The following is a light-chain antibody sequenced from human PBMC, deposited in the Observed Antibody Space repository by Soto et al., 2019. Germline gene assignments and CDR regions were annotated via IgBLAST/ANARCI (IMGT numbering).Light chain of an antibody. CDR2: DAS. V-gene: IGKV1-5*01. Sequence: DIQMTQSPSTLSASVGDRVTITCRASQSISSWLAWYQQKPGKAPKLLIYDASSLESGVPSRFSGSGSGTEFALTISSRQPDDFATYYCQHKRTFGQGTKVEIK. CDR3: QHKRT. J-gene: IGKJ1*01. CDR1: QSISSW.